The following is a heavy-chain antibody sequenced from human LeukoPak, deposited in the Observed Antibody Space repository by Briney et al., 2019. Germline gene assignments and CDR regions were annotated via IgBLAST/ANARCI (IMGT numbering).Heavy chain of an antibody. CDR2: INHSGGT. J-gene: IGHJ4*02. CDR1: GGSFSGYY. Sequence: SETLSLTCAIYGGSFSGYYWSWIRQPSGKGLEWIGEINHSGGTNYNPSLKSRVTISVDTSKNQFSLKLSSVTAADTAVYYCARAGTYSRDGSVDYWGQGTLVTVSS. CDR3: ARAGTYSRDGSVDY. V-gene: IGHV4-34*01. D-gene: IGHD1/OR15-1a*01.